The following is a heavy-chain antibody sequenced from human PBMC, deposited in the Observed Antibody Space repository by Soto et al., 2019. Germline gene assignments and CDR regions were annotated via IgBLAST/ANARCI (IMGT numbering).Heavy chain of an antibody. CDR1: GFTFSNFA. J-gene: IGHJ4*02. Sequence: GGSLRLSCAASGFTFSNFAMSWVRQAPGKGLEWVSVISGGGGTTYYADSVKGRFTIPRDNSKNTLYLQMDSLRAEDTALYYCAKSISTPSRPRNYFDYCGKGTLVPVSS. D-gene: IGHD6-6*01. CDR3: AKSISTPSRPRNYFDY. CDR2: ISGGGGTT. V-gene: IGHV3-23*01.